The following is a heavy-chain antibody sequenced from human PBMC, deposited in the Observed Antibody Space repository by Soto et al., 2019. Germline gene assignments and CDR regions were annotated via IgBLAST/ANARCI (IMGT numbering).Heavy chain of an antibody. CDR2: IDPSDSYT. CDR3: AGSRAFDSSGYQTYYYGMDV. J-gene: IGHJ6*02. V-gene: IGHV5-10-1*01. D-gene: IGHD3-22*01. CDR1: GYSFTSYW. Sequence: SLKISCKGSGYSFTSYWISWVRQMPGKGLEWMGRIDPSDSYTNYSPSFQGHVTISADKSISTAYLQWSSLKASDTAMYYCAGSRAFDSSGYQTYYYGMDVWGQGTTVTVSS.